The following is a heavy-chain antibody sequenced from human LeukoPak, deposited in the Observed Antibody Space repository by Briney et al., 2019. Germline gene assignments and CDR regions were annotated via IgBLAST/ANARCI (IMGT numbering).Heavy chain of an antibody. CDR2: ISRSSSIL. V-gene: IGHV3-48*02. D-gene: IGHD6-13*01. CDR3: ARDHSSSWTFDY. J-gene: IGHJ4*02. CDR1: GFAFSSYS. Sequence: GGSLRLSCAASGFAFSSYSMNWVRLAPGKGLVWVSYISRSSSILYYADSVKGRFTISRDNAKNSLYLQMNSLRDEDTAVYYCARDHSSSWTFDYWGQGTLVTVSS.